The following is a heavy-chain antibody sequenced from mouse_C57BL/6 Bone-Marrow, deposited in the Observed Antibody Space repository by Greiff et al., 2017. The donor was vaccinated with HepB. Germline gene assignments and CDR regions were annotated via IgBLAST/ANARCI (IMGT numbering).Heavy chain of an antibody. V-gene: IGHV1-22*01. CDR3: ARSRRYYGPYYYAMDY. Sequence: VQLQQSGPELVKPGASVKMSCKASGYTFTDYNMHWVKQSHGKSLEWIGYINPNNGGTSYNQKFKGKATLTVNKSSSTAYMELRSLTSEDSAVYYCARSRRYYGPYYYAMDYWGQGTSVTVSS. J-gene: IGHJ4*01. D-gene: IGHD1-1*01. CDR2: INPNNGGT. CDR1: GYTFTDYN.